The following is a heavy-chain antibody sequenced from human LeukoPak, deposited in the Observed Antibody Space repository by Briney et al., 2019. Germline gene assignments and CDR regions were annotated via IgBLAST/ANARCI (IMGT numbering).Heavy chain of an antibody. CDR1: GGSISSDVPY. CDR3: TRRGSGNGGTYAGMDV. V-gene: IGHV4-39*01. D-gene: IGHD1-26*01. J-gene: IGHJ6*02. Sequence: SETLSLTCTVAGGSISSDVPYWDWIRQAPGKGLEWIGSLLYNGNTWYNPSLESRVTISVDTSENQFSLRLTSVNAADTALYFCTRRGSGNGGTYAGMDVWGPGTSVTVSS. CDR2: LLYNGNT.